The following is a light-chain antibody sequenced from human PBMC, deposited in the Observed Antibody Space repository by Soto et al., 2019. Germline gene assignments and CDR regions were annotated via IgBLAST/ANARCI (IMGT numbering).Light chain of an antibody. CDR2: AAS. V-gene: IGKV1-39*01. J-gene: IGKJ4*01. Sequence: DLQMTQSPSSLSASVGDRVTITCRASQSITSYLNWYQQKPGKAPKLLIYAASSLQSGVPSRFRGSGSGTDFTLTISSLQPEDFATYYCQQSYSTLGLTFGGGTKVEIK. CDR3: QQSYSTLGLT. CDR1: QSITSY.